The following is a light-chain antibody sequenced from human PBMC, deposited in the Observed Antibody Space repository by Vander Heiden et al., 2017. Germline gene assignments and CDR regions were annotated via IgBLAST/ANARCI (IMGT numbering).Light chain of an antibody. Sequence: SSELTQDPAVSVALGQTVRITCQGDSLRSSYASWYQQKPGQAPVRVIYGNNNRPSGIPDRFSGSSSGNTASLTITGAQAEDEADYYCNSRDSSGNHLNWVFGGGTKLTVL. CDR1: SLRSSY. CDR2: GNN. J-gene: IGLJ3*02. V-gene: IGLV3-19*01. CDR3: NSRDSSGNHLNWV.